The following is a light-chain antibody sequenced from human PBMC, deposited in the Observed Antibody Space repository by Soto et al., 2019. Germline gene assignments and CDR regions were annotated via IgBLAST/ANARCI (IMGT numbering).Light chain of an antibody. CDR1: TVVVTSGYY. CDR2: STS. Sequence: QAVVTQEPSLTVSQGGTVTLTCASSTVVVTSGYYPNWFQQKPGQAPRPLIYSTSNKHSRTPPRVSGSLLGGKAALTLSGVQPEDEAEYYCLLYDGVAVVFGGGNKLTVL. CDR3: LLYDGVAVV. V-gene: IGLV7-43*01. J-gene: IGLJ2*01.